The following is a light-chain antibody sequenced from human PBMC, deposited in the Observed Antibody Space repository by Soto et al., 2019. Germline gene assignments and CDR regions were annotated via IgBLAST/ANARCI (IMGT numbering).Light chain of an antibody. CDR2: DAS. V-gene: IGKV3-11*01. CDR1: QSFSSY. CDR3: QQRSNWPPIT. Sequence: IGLPQSPSTLSLSPGERATLSCSASQSFSSYLAWYQQKPGQAPRLLIYDASNRATGIPARFSGSGSGTDFTLTISSLEPEDFAVYYCQQRSNWPPITFGPGTRLEI. J-gene: IGKJ5*01.